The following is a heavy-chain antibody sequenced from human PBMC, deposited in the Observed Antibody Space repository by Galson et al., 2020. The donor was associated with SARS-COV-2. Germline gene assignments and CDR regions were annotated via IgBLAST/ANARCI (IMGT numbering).Heavy chain of an antibody. J-gene: IGHJ4*02. Sequence: GGSLRLSCAASGFTFNRYFMTWVRQAPGKGLEWVATSSDTGVKTYKADSVKGRFTVSRDNSKNTLYLQLNSLRGEDTAVYYCAKDRGGSGRYVDLDYWGQGTLVTVSS. D-gene: IGHD6-19*01. V-gene: IGHV3-23*01. CDR3: AKDRGGSGRYVDLDY. CDR2: SSDTGVKT. CDR1: GFTFNRYF.